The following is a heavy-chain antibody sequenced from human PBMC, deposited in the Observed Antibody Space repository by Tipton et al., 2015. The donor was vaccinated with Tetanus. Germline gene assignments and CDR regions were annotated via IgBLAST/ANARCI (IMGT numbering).Heavy chain of an antibody. CDR3: AAESARRNNWFGP. CDR1: GGSINTGDFL. J-gene: IGHJ5*02. Sequence: TLSLTCTVSGGSINTGDFLWTWIRQHPRTGLEWIGYISNRGNSYSNPSLKGRVSLSVDKSASQFSLRLTSVTSADSAVYYCAAESARRNNWFGPWGQGVLVNVSS. CDR2: ISNRGNS. V-gene: IGHV4-31*03.